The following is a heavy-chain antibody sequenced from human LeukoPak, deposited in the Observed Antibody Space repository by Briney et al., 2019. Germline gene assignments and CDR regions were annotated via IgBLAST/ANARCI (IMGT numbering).Heavy chain of an antibody. J-gene: IGHJ4*02. CDR1: GFTFSSYG. CDR2: IRYDGSNK. Sequence: GGSLRLSCAASGFTFSSYGMHWVRQAPGKGLEGVAFIRYDGSNKYYADSVKGRFTISRDNSKNTLYLQMNSLRAEDTAVYYCAKDPNYDSSGSLHYWGQGTWSPSPQ. V-gene: IGHV3-30*02. D-gene: IGHD3-22*01. CDR3: AKDPNYDSSGSLHY.